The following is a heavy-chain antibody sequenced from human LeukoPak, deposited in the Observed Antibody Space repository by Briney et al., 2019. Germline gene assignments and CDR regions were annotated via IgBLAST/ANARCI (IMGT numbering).Heavy chain of an antibody. V-gene: IGHV4-34*01. CDR3: ARRSTMVRGVIIAYGRSGFDY. Sequence: SSETLSLTCAVYGGSFSGYYWSWIRQPPGKGLEWIGEINHSGSTNYNPSLKSRVTISVDTSKNQFSLKPSSVTAADTAVYYCARRSTMVRGVIIAYGRSGFDYWGQGTLVTVSS. J-gene: IGHJ4*02. D-gene: IGHD3-10*01. CDR1: GGSFSGYY. CDR2: INHSGST.